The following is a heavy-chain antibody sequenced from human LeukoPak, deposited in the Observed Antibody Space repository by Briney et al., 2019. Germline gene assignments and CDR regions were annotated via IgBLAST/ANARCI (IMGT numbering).Heavy chain of an antibody. Sequence: GGSLRLSCAASQFTFSNYAMHWVRQAPGKGLEWVAVISYDGSNKYYADSVKGRFTISRDNAKNSLYLQMNSLRAEDTAMYYCARPYLYHFDFWGQGTLVTVSS. CDR3: ARPYLYHFDF. D-gene: IGHD3-16*01. J-gene: IGHJ4*02. CDR2: ISYDGSNK. V-gene: IGHV3-30-3*01. CDR1: QFTFSNYA.